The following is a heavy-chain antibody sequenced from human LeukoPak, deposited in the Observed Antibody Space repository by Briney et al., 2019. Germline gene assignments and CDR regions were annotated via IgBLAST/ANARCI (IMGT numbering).Heavy chain of an antibody. CDR3: ARGYSGYLYNYYYYYGMDV. CDR2: IYHSGST. V-gene: IGHV4-4*02. J-gene: IGHJ6*02. CDR1: GGSISSSNW. D-gene: IGHD5-12*01. Sequence: SETLSLTCAVSGGSISSSNWWSWVRQPPGKGLEWIGEIYHSGSTNYNPSLKSRVTISVDTSKNQFSLKLSSVTAADTAVYYCARGYSGYLYNYYYYYGMDVWGQGTTVTVSS.